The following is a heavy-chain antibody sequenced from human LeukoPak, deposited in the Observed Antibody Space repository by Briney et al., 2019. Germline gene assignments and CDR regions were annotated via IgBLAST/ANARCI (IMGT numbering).Heavy chain of an antibody. CDR1: TFTLNNYW. D-gene: IGHD6-13*01. CDR2: IKQDGSEK. Sequence: GGSLRLSCTASTFTLNNYWMSWVRQAPGKGLEWVANIKQDGSEKYHVDSVKGRFTISRDNAKNSLYLQMNSLRAEDTAVYYCASRAGYTGSWSAFDYWGQGTLVTVSS. J-gene: IGHJ4*02. CDR3: ASRAGYTGSWSAFDY. V-gene: IGHV3-7*05.